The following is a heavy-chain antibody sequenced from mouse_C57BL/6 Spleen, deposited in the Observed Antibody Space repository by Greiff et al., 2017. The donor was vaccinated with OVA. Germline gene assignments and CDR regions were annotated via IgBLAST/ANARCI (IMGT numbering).Heavy chain of an antibody. V-gene: IGHV1-63*01. CDR3: ARSRDSWYFDV. J-gene: IGHJ1*03. CDR2: IYPGGGYT. CDR1: GYTFTNYW. Sequence: QVQLKQSGAELVRPGTSVKMSCKASGYTFTNYWIGWAKQRPGHGLEWIGDIYPGGGYTNYNEKFKGKATFTADTSSNTAYMQLSSLTTEDSAIYYCARSRDSWYFDVWGTGTTVTVSS.